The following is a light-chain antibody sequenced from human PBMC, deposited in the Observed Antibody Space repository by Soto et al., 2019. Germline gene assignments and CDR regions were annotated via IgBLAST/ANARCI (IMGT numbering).Light chain of an antibody. CDR2: DTS. V-gene: IGKV3-20*01. J-gene: IGKJ1*01. CDR1: QSVRDNY. CDR3: QQYGSSPGT. Sequence: EIGLTQSPGTVSLSPGERATLSCRASQSVRDNYLAWYQQKPGQAPSLLIFDTSRRATGIPDRFTGSGSGTDFALTISRVEPQDIAVYFCQQYGSSPGTFGQGTKVEI.